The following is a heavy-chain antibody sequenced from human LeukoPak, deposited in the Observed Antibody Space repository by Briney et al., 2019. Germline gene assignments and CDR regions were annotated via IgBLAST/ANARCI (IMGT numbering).Heavy chain of an antibody. V-gene: IGHV3-23*01. Sequence: GGSLRLSCAASGFTFSSSAMSWVRQAPGKGLEWVSAISGSGGSTYYADSVKGRFTISRDNSKNTLYLQMNSLRAEDTAVYYCAKLGRITMIPDAFDIWGQGTMVTVSS. CDR1: GFTFSSSA. J-gene: IGHJ3*02. CDR3: AKLGRITMIPDAFDI. D-gene: IGHD3-22*01. CDR2: ISGSGGST.